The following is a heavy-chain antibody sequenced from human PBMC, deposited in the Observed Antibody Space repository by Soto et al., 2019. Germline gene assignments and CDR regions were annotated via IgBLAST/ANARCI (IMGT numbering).Heavy chain of an antibody. CDR1: GFIFSDQY. CDR3: ARVSRLGSGQSLDI. J-gene: IGHJ3*02. D-gene: IGHD2-15*01. Sequence: EVQVVESGGGLVQPGGSLRLCCAASGFIFSDQYMDWVRQVPGKGLEWVGRSRNKANSYTTEQAASVKGRFIISRDVSNNLLYLQMNSLKTEDTAVCYCARVSRLGSGQSLDIWGQGTMVTVSS. CDR2: SRNKANSYTT. V-gene: IGHV3-72*01.